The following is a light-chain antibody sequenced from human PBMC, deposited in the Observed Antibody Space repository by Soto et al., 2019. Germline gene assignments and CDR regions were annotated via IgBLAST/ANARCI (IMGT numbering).Light chain of an antibody. CDR3: QQFNSYPIT. Sequence: AIQVTQSPSSLSASVGDRVTITCRASQDIRGALAWYQQKPGKAPNLLIYDVSTLESGVPSRFSGSGSGTEFTLTISSLQPEDFGTFYCQQFNSYPITFSHGTRLEIK. J-gene: IGKJ5*01. CDR2: DVS. CDR1: QDIRGA. V-gene: IGKV1-13*02.